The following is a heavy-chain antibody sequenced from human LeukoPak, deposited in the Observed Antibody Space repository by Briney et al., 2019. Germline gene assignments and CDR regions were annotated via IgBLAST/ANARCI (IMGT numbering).Heavy chain of an antibody. V-gene: IGHV4-39*07. J-gene: IGHJ4*02. CDR1: GGSISSSSYY. CDR2: IYYSGST. D-gene: IGHD1-26*01. CDR3: ARGNQWELLH. Sequence: SETLSLTCTVSGGSISSSSYYWGWIRQPPGKGLEWIGSIYYSGSTYYNPSLKSRVTISVDTSKNQFSLKLSSVTAADTAVYYCARGNQWELLHWGQGTLVTVSS.